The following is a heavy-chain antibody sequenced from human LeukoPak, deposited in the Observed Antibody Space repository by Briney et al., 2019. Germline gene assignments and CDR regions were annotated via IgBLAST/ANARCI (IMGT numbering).Heavy chain of an antibody. CDR2: ISGSGTTI. CDR1: GFTFSDYY. V-gene: IGHV3-11*04. Sequence: GGSLRLSCAASGFTFSDYYMSWIRQAPGKGLEWVSYISGSGTTIHYGESVKGRFTISRDNAKNLLYLQMDNLRAEDTAVYYCARRGVVSPAFDTWGQGTMVTASS. D-gene: IGHD3-10*01. J-gene: IGHJ3*02. CDR3: ARRGVVSPAFDT.